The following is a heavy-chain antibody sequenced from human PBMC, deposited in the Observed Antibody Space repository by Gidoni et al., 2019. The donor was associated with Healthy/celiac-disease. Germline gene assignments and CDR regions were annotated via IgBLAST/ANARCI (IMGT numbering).Heavy chain of an antibody. Sequence: GKGLEWVANIKQDGSEKYYVDSVKGRFTISRDNAKNSLYLQMNSLRAEDTAVYYCARDVSTVGHYWYFDLWGRGTLVTVSS. CDR2: IKQDGSEK. D-gene: IGHD4-17*01. CDR3: ARDVSTVGHYWYFDL. J-gene: IGHJ2*01. V-gene: IGHV3-7*01.